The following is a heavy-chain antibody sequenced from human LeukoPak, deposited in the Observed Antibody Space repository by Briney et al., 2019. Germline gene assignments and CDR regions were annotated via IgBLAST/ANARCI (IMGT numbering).Heavy chain of an antibody. CDR3: ARAVNYYDSSGYYWTNWFDP. CDR2: IKQDGSEK. Sequence: PGGSLRLSCAASGFTFSSYGMHWVRQAPGKGLEWVANIKQDGSEKYYVDSVKGRFTISRDSAKNSLYLQMNSLRAEDTAVYYCARAVNYYDSSGYYWTNWFDPWGQGTLVTVSS. D-gene: IGHD3-22*01. V-gene: IGHV3-7*01. CDR1: GFTFSSYG. J-gene: IGHJ5*02.